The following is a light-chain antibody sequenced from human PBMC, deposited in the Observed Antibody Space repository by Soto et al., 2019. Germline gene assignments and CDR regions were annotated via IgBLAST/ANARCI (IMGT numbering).Light chain of an antibody. CDR3: SLYTSSSTWV. CDR2: DVT. CDR1: SSDVGYSNY. Sequence: QSALTQPASVSGSPGQSITISCTGTSSDVGYSNYVSWYQQLPGKAPKLMIFDVTNRPSGVPDRFSGSKSGNTPSLTIFGLQAEDEADYYCSLYTSSSTWVFGGGTKLTVL. J-gene: IGLJ3*02. V-gene: IGLV2-14*01.